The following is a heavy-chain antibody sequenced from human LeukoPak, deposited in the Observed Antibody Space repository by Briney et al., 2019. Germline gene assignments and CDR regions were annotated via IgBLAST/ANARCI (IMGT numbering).Heavy chain of an antibody. CDR2: IYTSGST. CDR3: ARSDDDACDI. J-gene: IGHJ3*02. Sequence: SETLSLTCTVSGGSISSYYWSWIRQPPGKGLEWIGYIYTSGSTNYNPSLKSRVTISVDTSKNQFSLKLSSVTAADTAVYYCARSDDDACDIWGQGTMVTVSS. CDR1: GGSISSYY. V-gene: IGHV4-4*09.